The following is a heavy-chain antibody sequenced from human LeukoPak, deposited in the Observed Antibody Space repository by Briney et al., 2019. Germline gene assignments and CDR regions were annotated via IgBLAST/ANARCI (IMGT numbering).Heavy chain of an antibody. J-gene: IGHJ3*02. CDR2: IYYSGST. D-gene: IGHD3-10*01. CDR1: GGSISSYY. Sequence: PSETLSLTCTVSGGSISSYYWSWIRQPPGKGLEWIGYIYYSGSTNYNPSLKSRVTISVDTSKNQFSLKLSSVTAADTAVYYCARIPSMVRGVIVAFDIWDQGTMVTVSS. V-gene: IGHV4-59*01. CDR3: ARIPSMVRGVIVAFDI.